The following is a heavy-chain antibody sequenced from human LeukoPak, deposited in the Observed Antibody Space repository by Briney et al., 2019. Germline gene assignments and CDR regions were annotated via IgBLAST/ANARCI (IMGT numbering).Heavy chain of an antibody. CDR2: ISYDGSNK. CDR1: GFTFSSYG. V-gene: IGHV3-30*18. Sequence: PGRSLRLSCAASGFTFSSYGMHWVRQAPGKGLEWVAVISYDGSNKYYADSVKGRFTISRDNSKNTLYLQMNSLRAEDTAVYYCAKEVSNWGFDYWGQGTLVTVSS. D-gene: IGHD7-27*01. CDR3: AKEVSNWGFDY. J-gene: IGHJ4*02.